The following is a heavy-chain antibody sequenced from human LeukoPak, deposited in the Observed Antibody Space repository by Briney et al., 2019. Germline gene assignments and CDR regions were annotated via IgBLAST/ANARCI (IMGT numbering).Heavy chain of an antibody. CDR3: ARRVYRGRYRSGGSCYSEPGRPNWFDP. CDR1: GGSISSSSYY. V-gene: IGHV4-39*01. D-gene: IGHD2-15*01. CDR2: IYYSGCA. J-gene: IGHJ5*02. Sequence: SETLSLTCTVSGGSISSSSYYWGWIRQPPGKRLEWLGSIYYSGCAYYNPSLKSRVTISVDTSKNQFSLKLSSVTAADTAVYYCARRVYRGRYRSGGSCYSEPGRPNWFDPWGQGTLVTVSS.